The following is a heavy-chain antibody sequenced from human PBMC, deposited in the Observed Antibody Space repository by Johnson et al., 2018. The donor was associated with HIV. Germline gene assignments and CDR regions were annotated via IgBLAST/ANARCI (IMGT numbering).Heavy chain of an antibody. J-gene: IGHJ3*01. V-gene: IGHV3-30-3*01. CDR1: GFTFSTYA. D-gene: IGHD5-18*01. CDR3: ARDQRGGYSYGDAFDF. CDR2: ISYDGSTK. Sequence: QVQLVESGGGVVQPGRSLRLSCAASGFTFSTYAIHWVRQAPGKGLGWVAIISYDGSTKYYADSVKGRFTISRDNSKNSLYLQMNTLRAEDTAVYYCARDQRGGYSYGDAFDFWGQGTVVSVST.